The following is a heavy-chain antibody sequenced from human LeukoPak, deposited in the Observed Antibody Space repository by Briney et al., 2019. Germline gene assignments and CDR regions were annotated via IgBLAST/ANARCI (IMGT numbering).Heavy chain of an antibody. Sequence: PGGSLRLSCAASGFTVSSNYVSWVRQAPGKGLEWVSVIYSGGSTYYADSVKGRFTISRDNSKNTLYLQMDSLRAEDTAVYYCARDGSTIFSFLWGQGTLVTVSS. CDR1: GFTVSSNY. V-gene: IGHV3-66*01. J-gene: IGHJ4*02. CDR3: ARDGSTIFSFL. D-gene: IGHD3-3*01. CDR2: IYSGGST.